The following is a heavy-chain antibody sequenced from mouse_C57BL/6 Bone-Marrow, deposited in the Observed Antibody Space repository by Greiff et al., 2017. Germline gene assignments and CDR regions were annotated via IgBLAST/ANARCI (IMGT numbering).Heavy chain of an antibody. Sequence: QVQLQQPGAELVKPGASVKLSCKASGYTFTSSWMHWVKQRPGQGLEWIGMIHPNSGSTNYNEKFKSKATLTVDKSSSTAYMQLSSLTSEDSAVYYCGKRKYEAWFAYGGHEALVTVSA. CDR2: IHPNSGST. CDR1: GYTFTSSW. V-gene: IGHV1-64*01. D-gene: IGHD1-3*01. J-gene: IGHJ3*01. CDR3: GKRKYEAWFAY.